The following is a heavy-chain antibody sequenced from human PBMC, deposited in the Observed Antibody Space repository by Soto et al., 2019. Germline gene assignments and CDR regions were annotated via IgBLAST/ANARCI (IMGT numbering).Heavy chain of an antibody. CDR1: GFTFSSYA. CDR2: ISGSGAST. D-gene: IGHD3-3*01. Sequence: GGSLRLSCAASGFTFSSYAMSWVRQAPGKGLEWVSAISGSGASTYYADSVKGRFTISRDNSKKTVLLQMNSLRAEDTAVYFCARDGGRAYDLDYWGQGTLVTVSS. V-gene: IGHV3-23*01. J-gene: IGHJ4*02. CDR3: ARDGGRAYDLDY.